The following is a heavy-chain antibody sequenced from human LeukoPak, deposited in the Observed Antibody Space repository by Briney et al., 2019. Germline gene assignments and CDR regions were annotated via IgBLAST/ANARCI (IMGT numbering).Heavy chain of an antibody. D-gene: IGHD6-19*01. J-gene: IGHJ5*02. CDR2: INAGNGIT. Sequence: ASVKVSCKASGYIFTAYAIHWVRQAPGQGLEWMGWINAGNGITKYSQKFQGRVTITRDTSATTVYMELSSLRSEDTALYYCARAFGSSSGYYWFDPWGQGTLVTVSS. CDR1: GYIFTAYA. V-gene: IGHV1-3*01. CDR3: ARAFGSSSGYYWFDP.